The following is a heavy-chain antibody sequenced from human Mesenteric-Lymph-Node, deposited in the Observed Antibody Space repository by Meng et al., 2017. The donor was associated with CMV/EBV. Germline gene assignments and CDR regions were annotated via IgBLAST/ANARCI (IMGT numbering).Heavy chain of an antibody. J-gene: IGHJ4*02. Sequence: ASVKVSCKASGYTFTGYHMHWVRQAPGQGLEWMGWINSKNGDTNYAQKFQGRVTVTRDTSISTAYMELSSLTSDDTAVYYCARDRWYSATWDVDYWGQGALVTVSS. CDR3: ARDRWYSATWDVDY. V-gene: IGHV1-2*02. D-gene: IGHD1-26*01. CDR1: GYTFTGYH. CDR2: INSKNGDT.